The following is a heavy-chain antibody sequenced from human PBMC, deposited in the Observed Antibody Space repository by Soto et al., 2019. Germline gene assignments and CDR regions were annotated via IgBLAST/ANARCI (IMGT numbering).Heavy chain of an antibody. CDR3: VRDSGYGSRSSVNHYLDY. Sequence: EVQLEESGGGLVQPGGSLRLSCGASGFSFGVYWMSWVRQAPGKGLEWLATIKWDASEKKYVDSVKGRFTTSRDNAKNSLYLQMDSLRAEDTAIYYCVRDSGYGSRSSVNHYLDYWGHGTLVTVSS. CDR2: IKWDASEK. D-gene: IGHD3-10*01. V-gene: IGHV3-7*01. J-gene: IGHJ4*01. CDR1: GFSFGVYW.